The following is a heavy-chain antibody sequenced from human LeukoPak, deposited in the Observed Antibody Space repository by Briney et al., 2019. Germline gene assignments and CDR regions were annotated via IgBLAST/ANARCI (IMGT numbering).Heavy chain of an antibody. CDR1: GGTFSSYA. J-gene: IGHJ4*02. V-gene: IGHV1-8*03. CDR2: MNPNSGNT. D-gene: IGHD1-26*01. CDR3: ARGDGSYPDY. Sequence: ASVKVSCKASGGTFSSYAISWVRQATGQGLEWMGWMNPNSGNTGYAQKFQGRVTITRNTSISTAYMELSSLRSEDTAVYYCARGDGSYPDYWGQGTLVTVSS.